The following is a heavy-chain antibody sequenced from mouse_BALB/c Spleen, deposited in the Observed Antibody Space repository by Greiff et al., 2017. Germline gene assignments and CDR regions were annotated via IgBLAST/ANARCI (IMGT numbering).Heavy chain of an antibody. V-gene: IGHV1-5*01. Sequence: VQLQQSGTVLARPGASVKMSCKASGYSFTSYWMHWVKQRPGQGLEWIGAIYPGNSDTSYNQKFKGKAKLTAVTSASTAYMELSSLTNEDSAVYYCTTYYYGSSFDYWGQGTTLTVSS. CDR1: GYSFTSYW. D-gene: IGHD1-1*01. J-gene: IGHJ2*01. CDR3: TTYYYGSSFDY. CDR2: IYPGNSDT.